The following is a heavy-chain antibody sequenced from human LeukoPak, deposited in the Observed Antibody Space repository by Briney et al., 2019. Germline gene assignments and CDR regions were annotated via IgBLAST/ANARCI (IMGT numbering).Heavy chain of an antibody. D-gene: IGHD6-13*01. CDR1: GSTVSSYW. Sequence: GPSLRLSYAASGSTVSSYWMSWVSQDPGEGLECVANIQKDGSEKYYVTSVKGRFTISRDNAKNSLYLQMTSLRAEDTAVYYCARAGIDWGQGTLVTVSS. CDR3: ARAGID. CDR2: IQKDGSEK. V-gene: IGHV3-7*01. J-gene: IGHJ4*02.